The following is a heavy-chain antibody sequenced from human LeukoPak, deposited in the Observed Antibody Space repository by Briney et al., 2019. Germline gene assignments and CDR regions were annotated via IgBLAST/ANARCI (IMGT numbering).Heavy chain of an antibody. CDR3: ARQLRGEAVAGHLQPFDY. CDR1: GASISSYY. V-gene: IGHV4-59*08. D-gene: IGHD6-19*01. CDR2: SYYSGST. Sequence: PSETLSLTCSVSGASISSYYWSWIRQPPGKGLEFIGYSYYSGSTNYNPSLKSRVTISVDTSKNQFSLKLSSVTAADTAVYFCARQLRGEAVAGHLQPFDYWGQGTLVTVS. J-gene: IGHJ4*02.